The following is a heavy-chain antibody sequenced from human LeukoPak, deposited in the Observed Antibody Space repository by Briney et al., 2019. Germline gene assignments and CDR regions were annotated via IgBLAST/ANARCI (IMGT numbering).Heavy chain of an antibody. CDR2: IYYSGST. J-gene: IGHJ4*02. D-gene: IGHD3-3*01. V-gene: IGHV4-59*01. Sequence: SETLSLTCTVSGGSISSYHWSWIRQPPGKGLEWIGYIYYSGSTNYNPSLKSRVIISVDTSKNQFSLKLSSVTAADTAVYYCARQGRYDFSYYFDYWGQGTRVTVSS. CDR3: ARQGRYDFSYYFDY. CDR1: GGSISSYH.